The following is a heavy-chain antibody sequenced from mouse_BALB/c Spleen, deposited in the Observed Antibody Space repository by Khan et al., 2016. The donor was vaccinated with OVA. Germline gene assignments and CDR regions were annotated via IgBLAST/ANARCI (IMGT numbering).Heavy chain of an antibody. V-gene: IGHV1-7*01. CDR3: AREKMDY. CDR1: GYSFSSYW. Sequence: QVQLQQSGAELAKPGASVKMSCKTSGYSFSSYWMHWVIQRLGQGLEWIGYINPTSGSTEYNEQFQDKATLSADKSSSTAYMQRTSLTSEDAAVEYGAREKMDYGGQGTTLTVSS. J-gene: IGHJ2*01. CDR2: INPTSGST.